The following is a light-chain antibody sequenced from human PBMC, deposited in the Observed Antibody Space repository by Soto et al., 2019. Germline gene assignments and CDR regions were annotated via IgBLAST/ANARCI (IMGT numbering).Light chain of an antibody. CDR1: QSISTY. Sequence: DIQMTQSPSSLSASVGDRVTITCRASQSISTYLNWYQQKPGKAPKLLIYGASSLQSGVPARFSGSGSGTDFTLSISSLQPEDFATYHCQQSYGTPRTFGQGTKVEIK. CDR3: QQSYGTPRT. CDR2: GAS. J-gene: IGKJ1*01. V-gene: IGKV1-39*01.